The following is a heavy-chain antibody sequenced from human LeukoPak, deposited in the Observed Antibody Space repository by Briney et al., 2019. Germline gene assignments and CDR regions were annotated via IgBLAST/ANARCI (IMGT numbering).Heavy chain of an antibody. V-gene: IGHV3-7*01. CDR2: MKADGSEN. Sequence: GGSLRLSCAASGFTFSNYWMRWLRQAPGKGRECVANMKADGSENYYVDSVKGRFTISRDNAKNSLYLEMNGLRVEDRAVYYCGRGWSGFAYWGQGTLVTVSS. CDR1: GFTFSNYW. CDR3: GRGWSGFAY. J-gene: IGHJ4*02. D-gene: IGHD3-3*01.